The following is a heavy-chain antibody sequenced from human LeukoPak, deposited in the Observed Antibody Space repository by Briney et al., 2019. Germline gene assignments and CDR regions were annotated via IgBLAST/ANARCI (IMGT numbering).Heavy chain of an antibody. V-gene: IGHV1-69*05. CDR2: IIHVLGTT. J-gene: IGHJ5*02. Sequence: SVPETCKPSGGTFSSYGMLWVRQAPGQGLEWLGGIIHVLGTTNHAQTFQGRVTITTDESTNTAYMELSSLRSEDTAGYYCARDPLHYDSSGYSWSHWFDP. CDR3: ARDPLHYDSSGYSWSHWFDP. D-gene: IGHD3-22*01. CDR1: GGTFSSYG.